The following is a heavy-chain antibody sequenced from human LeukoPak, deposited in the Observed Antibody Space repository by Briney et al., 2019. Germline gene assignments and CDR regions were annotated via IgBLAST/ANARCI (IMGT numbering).Heavy chain of an antibody. CDR2: ISSSGSTI. CDR3: ARDSLGTPFDY. D-gene: IGHD1-14*01. CDR1: GLTFSDYY. Sequence: PGGTLRLFCAVSGLTFSDYYMRWIRQAPGKGLEWVSYISSSGSTIYYADSVKDRLTISRDNDKNSLYLQMNSLKAEDTAVYYCARDSLGTPFDYWGQGTLVTVSS. J-gene: IGHJ4*02. V-gene: IGHV3-11*01.